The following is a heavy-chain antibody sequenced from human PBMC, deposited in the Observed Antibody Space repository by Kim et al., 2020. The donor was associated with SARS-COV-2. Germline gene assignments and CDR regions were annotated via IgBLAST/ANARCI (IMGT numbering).Heavy chain of an antibody. CDR1: GYTFTGYY. CDR3: ARGDLAVAGTTY. J-gene: IGHJ4*02. V-gene: IGHV1-2*02. Sequence: ASVKVSCKASGYTFTGYYMHWVRQAPGQGLEWMGWINPNSGGTNYAQKFQGRVTMTRDTSISTAYMELSRLRSVDTAVYYCARGDLAVAGTTYWGQGTLVTVSS. CDR2: INPNSGGT. D-gene: IGHD6-19*01.